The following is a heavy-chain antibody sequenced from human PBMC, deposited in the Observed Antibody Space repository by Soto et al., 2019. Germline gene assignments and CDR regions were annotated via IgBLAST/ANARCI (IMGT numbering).Heavy chain of an antibody. D-gene: IGHD3-10*01. CDR3: ARESTLWFGELFPFEHPSNGMDV. Sequence: SETLSLTCTVSGGSISSGGYYWSWIRQHPGKGLEWIGYIYYSGSTYYNPSLKSRVTISVDTSKNQFSLKLSSVTAADTAVYYCARESTLWFGELFPFEHPSNGMDVWGQGTTVTVSS. V-gene: IGHV4-31*03. CDR1: GGSISSGGYY. CDR2: IYYSGST. J-gene: IGHJ6*02.